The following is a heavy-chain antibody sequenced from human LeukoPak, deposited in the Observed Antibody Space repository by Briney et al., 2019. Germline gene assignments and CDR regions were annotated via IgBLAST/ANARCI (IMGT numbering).Heavy chain of an antibody. J-gene: IGHJ4*02. CDR2: IYYSGST. D-gene: IGHD3-10*01. CDR1: GGSISSYY. V-gene: IGHV4-59*01. CDR3: ARIRSYYNSFDY. Sequence: SETLSLTCTVSGGSISSYYWSWIRQPPGKGLEWIGYIYYSGSTNYNPSPKSRVTISVDTSKNQFSLKLSSVTAADTAVYYCARIRSYYNSFDYWGQGTLVTVSS.